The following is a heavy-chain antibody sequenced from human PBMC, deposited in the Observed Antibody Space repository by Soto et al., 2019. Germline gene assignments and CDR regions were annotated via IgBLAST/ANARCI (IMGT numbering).Heavy chain of an antibody. V-gene: IGHV3-30*18. Sequence: LRLSCAASGFTFSSYGMHWVRQAPGKGLEWVAVISYDGSNKYYADSVKGRFTISRDNSKNTLYLQMNSLRAEDTAVYYCAKMGCSSTSCYTPALSFDYWGQGTLVTVSS. CDR3: AKMGCSSTSCYTPALSFDY. CDR1: GFTFSSYG. J-gene: IGHJ4*02. D-gene: IGHD2-2*02. CDR2: ISYDGSNK.